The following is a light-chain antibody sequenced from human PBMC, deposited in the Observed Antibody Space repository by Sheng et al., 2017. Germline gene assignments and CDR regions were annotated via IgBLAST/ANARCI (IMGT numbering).Light chain of an antibody. Sequence: SYELTQPPSVFVSSGQTASITCSGDKLGDKYASWYQQKPGQSPILLIYQDNKRPSGIPERFSGSNSGNTATLTISGTQAMDEADYYCQARDSGTFYVFGTGTKVTVL. CDR1: KLGDKY. CDR2: QDN. J-gene: IGLJ1*01. CDR3: QARDSGTFYV. V-gene: IGLV3-1*01.